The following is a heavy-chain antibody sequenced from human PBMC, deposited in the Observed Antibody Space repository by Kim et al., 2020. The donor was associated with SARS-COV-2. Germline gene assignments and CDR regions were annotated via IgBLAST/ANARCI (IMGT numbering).Heavy chain of an antibody. Sequence: SETLSLTCAVYGGSFSGYYWSWIRQPPGKGLEWIGEINHSGSTNYNPSLKSRVTISVDTSKNQFSLKLSSVTAADTTVYYCAMPSRSRGKYRLDYWGQGTLVTVSS. CDR3: AMPSRSRGKYRLDY. V-gene: IGHV4-34*01. CDR2: INHSGST. CDR1: GGSFSGYY. D-gene: IGHD2-2*01. J-gene: IGHJ4*02.